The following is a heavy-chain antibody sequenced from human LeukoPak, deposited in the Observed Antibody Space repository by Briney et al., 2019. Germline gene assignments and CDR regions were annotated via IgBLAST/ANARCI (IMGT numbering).Heavy chain of an antibody. J-gene: IGHJ6*03. CDR3: ARSATYYYYMDV. V-gene: IGHV1-8*03. CDR2: MNPNSGNT. Sequence: ASVKVSCKTSGYTFTSYDINWVRQATGQGLGWMGWMNPNSGNTGYAQKFQGRVTITRNTSISTAYLELSSLRSEDTAVYYCARSATYYYYMDVWGKGTTVTVSS. CDR1: GYTFTSYD. D-gene: IGHD2-15*01.